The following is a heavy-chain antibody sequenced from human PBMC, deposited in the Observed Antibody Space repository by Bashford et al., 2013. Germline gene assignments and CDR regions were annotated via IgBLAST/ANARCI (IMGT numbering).Heavy chain of an antibody. CDR3: ARHTRAFCGGDCYNDY. V-gene: IGHV3-53*01. D-gene: IGHD2-21*02. J-gene: IGHJ4*02. CDR2: IYSGGGT. CDR1: GFIASGTY. Sequence: GGSLRLSCVASGFIASGTYMAWVRQAPGKGLEWVAIIYSGGGTYYADSVKGRFFISRDTSRKMSSLQMNSLRVDDTAVYYCARHTRAFCGGDCYNDYWGQGTLVTVSS.